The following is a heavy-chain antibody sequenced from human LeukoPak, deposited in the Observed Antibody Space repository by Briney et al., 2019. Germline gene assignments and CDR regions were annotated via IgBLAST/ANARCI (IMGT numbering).Heavy chain of an antibody. CDR1: GFTVSSNY. D-gene: IGHD5-18*01. V-gene: IGHV3-53*01. J-gene: IGHJ6*03. CDR3: ARVQAVDTAMVADYYYYMDV. Sequence: GGSLRLSCAASGFTVSSNYMSWVRQAPGKGLEWVSVINSGGSTYYADSVKGRFTISRDNSKNTLYLQMNSLRAEDTAVYYCARVQAVDTAMVADYYYYMDVWGKGTTVTVSS. CDR2: INSGGST.